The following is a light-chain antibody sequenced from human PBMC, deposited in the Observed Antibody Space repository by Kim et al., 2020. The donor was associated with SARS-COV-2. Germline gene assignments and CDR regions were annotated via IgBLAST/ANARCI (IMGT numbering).Light chain of an antibody. J-gene: IGLJ2*01. Sequence: ITISCAETSSDIGGHKYVSWYQQHPGKVPKLIIYAVNNRPSGVSNRFSGSKSGNTASLTISGLQAEDEADYYCSSYTRSSTLYVIFGGGTQLTVL. CDR3: SSYTRSSTLYVI. V-gene: IGLV2-14*03. CDR2: AVN. CDR1: SSDIGGHKY.